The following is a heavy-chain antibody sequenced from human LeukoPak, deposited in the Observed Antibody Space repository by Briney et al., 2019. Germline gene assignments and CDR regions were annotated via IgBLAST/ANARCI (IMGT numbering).Heavy chain of an antibody. D-gene: IGHD3-22*01. Sequence: TSETLSLTCSVSGGSISSNTYYWSWIRQPPGKGLEWIGYIYYSGSTNYNPSLKSRVTISVDTSKNQFSLKLSSVTAADTAVYYCARGSPADDSSGYDFDYWGQGTLVTVSS. CDR3: ARGSPADDSSGYDFDY. CDR2: IYYSGST. J-gene: IGHJ4*02. CDR1: GGSISSNTYY. V-gene: IGHV4-61*01.